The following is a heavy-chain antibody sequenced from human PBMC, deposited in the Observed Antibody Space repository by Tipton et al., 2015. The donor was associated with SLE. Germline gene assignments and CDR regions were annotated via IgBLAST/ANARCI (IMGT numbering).Heavy chain of an antibody. Sequence: SLRLSCAASGFTFSSYEMNWVRQAPGKGLEWVSYISSSGSTIYYADSVKGRFTISRDNSKNTLYLQMNSLRAEDTAVYYCAKDGYSSSRPYYFDYWGQGTLVTVSS. CDR1: GFTFSSYE. D-gene: IGHD6-13*01. CDR3: AKDGYSSSRPYYFDY. J-gene: IGHJ4*02. CDR2: ISSSGSTI. V-gene: IGHV3-48*03.